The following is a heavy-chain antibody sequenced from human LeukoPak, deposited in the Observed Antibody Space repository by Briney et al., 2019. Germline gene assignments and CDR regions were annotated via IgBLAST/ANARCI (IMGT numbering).Heavy chain of an antibody. D-gene: IGHD1-1*01. J-gene: IGHJ4*02. CDR3: AKFTGTYYFDY. CDR2: ISGSGGST. Sequence: PGESLRLSCVASGFSFSTNSMNWVRQAPGKGLEWVSAISGSGGSTYYADSVKGRFTISRDNSKNTLYLQMNSLRAEDTAVYYCAKFTGTYYFDYWGQGTLVTVSS. V-gene: IGHV3-23*01. CDR1: GFSFSTNS.